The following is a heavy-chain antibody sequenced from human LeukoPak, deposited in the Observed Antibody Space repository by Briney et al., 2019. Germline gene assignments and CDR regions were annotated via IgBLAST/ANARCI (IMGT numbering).Heavy chain of an antibody. D-gene: IGHD2-21*02. V-gene: IGHV3-66*01. CDR3: ARGMLATAIRPYFDS. Sequence: GGSLRLSCTASGFTVSNNYMTWVRQAPGKGLEWVSVIYGSGSTFYADSVKGRFTISRDSSKNTLNLQMDSLRAEDTAVYYCARGMLATAIRPYFDSWGQGTLVTVSS. CDR1: GFTVSNNY. CDR2: IYGSGST. J-gene: IGHJ4*02.